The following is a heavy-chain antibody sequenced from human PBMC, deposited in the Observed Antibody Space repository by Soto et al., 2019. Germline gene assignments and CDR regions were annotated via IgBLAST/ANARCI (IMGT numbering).Heavy chain of an antibody. V-gene: IGHV4-59*01. CDR2: IYHSGST. CDR3: ARVGYYDSSGYYYFDY. Sequence: QVQLQESGPGLVKPSETLSLTCTVSGGSISSYYWSWIRQPPGKGLEWIGYIYHSGSTNYNPSLKSRVTISVDTSKHQFSLKLTSVTAADTAVYYCARVGYYDSSGYYYFDYWGQGTLVTVSA. J-gene: IGHJ4*02. CDR1: GGSISSYY. D-gene: IGHD3-22*01.